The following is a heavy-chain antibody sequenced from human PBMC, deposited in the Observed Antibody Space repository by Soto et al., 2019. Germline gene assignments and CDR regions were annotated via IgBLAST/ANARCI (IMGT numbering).Heavy chain of an antibody. CDR2: ISGSGGST. Sequence: EVQLLESGGGLVQPGGSLRLSCAASGFTFSSYAMSWVRQAPGKGLEWVSAISGSGGSTYYADSVKGRFTISRDNSKNTLYLKMSSLRAEDTAVYYCAKGEGGGSGRRPFDYWGQGTLVTVSS. V-gene: IGHV3-23*01. J-gene: IGHJ4*02. CDR1: GFTFSSYA. CDR3: AKGEGGGSGRRPFDY. D-gene: IGHD3-10*01.